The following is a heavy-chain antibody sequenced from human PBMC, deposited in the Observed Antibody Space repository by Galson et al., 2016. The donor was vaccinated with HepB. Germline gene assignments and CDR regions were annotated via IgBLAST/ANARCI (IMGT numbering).Heavy chain of an antibody. J-gene: IGHJ4*02. CDR1: GGTFSNYA. D-gene: IGHD1-1*01. Sequence: SVKVSCKASGGTFSNYAINWVRQAPGQGLEWMGGILPIFGTANYAQKFQGRVTITADESTNTTYMELSSLRSEDTAVYYWARDFNDEGSDYFDYWGQGTLVTVSS. V-gene: IGHV1-69*13. CDR2: ILPIFGTA. CDR3: ARDFNDEGSDYFDY.